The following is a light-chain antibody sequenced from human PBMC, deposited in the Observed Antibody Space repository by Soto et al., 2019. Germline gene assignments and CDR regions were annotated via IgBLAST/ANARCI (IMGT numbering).Light chain of an antibody. V-gene: IGLV1-51*01. Sequence: QSVLTQPPSASAAPGQKVTISCSGSSSNIGNNYVSWYQQLPGTAPKLLIYDNNKRPPGIPDRFSGSKSGTSATLGITGLQTGDEADYYCGTWDSSLSAGVFGGGTKLTVL. CDR2: DNN. CDR3: GTWDSSLSAGV. J-gene: IGLJ2*01. CDR1: SSNIGNNY.